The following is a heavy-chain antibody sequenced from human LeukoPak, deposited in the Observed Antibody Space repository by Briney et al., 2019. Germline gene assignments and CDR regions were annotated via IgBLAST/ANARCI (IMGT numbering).Heavy chain of an antibody. CDR3: ARGGSRNKGIAARQGYYYYMDV. CDR1: GGSLRSYY. Sequence: SETLSLTCSVSGGSLRSYYGSWIRQPPGEGLGGGGYIYYWGSTNSKPSLKSRVTISVDTSKHQSSLKLSHVTAADTAVYYCARGGSRNKGIAARQGYYYYMDVWGKGTTVTVSS. J-gene: IGHJ6*03. D-gene: IGHD6-6*01. CDR2: IYYWGST. V-gene: IGHV4-59*01.